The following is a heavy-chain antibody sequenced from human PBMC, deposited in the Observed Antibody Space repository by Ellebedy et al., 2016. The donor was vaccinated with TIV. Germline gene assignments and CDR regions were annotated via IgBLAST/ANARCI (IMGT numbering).Heavy chain of an antibody. CDR3: ARGGTTVAGYYYYGMDV. CDR1: GFTFSSYD. CDR2: IDTAGDP. Sequence: GGSLRLSCAASGFTFSSYDMHWVRQATGKGLEWVSAIDTAGDPYYPGSVKGRFTISRENAKNSLYLQMNSLRAGDTAVYYCARGGTTVAGYYYYGMDVWGQGTTVTVSS. D-gene: IGHD4-17*01. V-gene: IGHV3-13*05. J-gene: IGHJ6*02.